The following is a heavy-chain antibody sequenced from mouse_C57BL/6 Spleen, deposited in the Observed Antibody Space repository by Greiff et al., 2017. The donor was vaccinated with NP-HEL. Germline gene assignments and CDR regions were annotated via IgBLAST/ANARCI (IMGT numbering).Heavy chain of an antibody. J-gene: IGHJ3*01. V-gene: IGHV1-76*01. CDR2: IYPGSGNT. D-gene: IGHD4-1*01. CDR3: ARESLLGPWFAY. Sequence: VQLQQSGAELVRPGASVKLSCKASGYTFTDYYINWVKQRPGQGLEWIARIYPGSGNTYYNEKFKGKATLTAEKSSSTAYMQLSSLTSEDSAVYFCARESLLGPWFAYWGQGTLVTVSA. CDR1: GYTFTDYY.